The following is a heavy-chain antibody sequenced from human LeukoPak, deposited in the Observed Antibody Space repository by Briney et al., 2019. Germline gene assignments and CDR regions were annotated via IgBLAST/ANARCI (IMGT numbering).Heavy chain of an antibody. CDR3: ATAAAAGGYYFDY. V-gene: IGHV1-8*01. D-gene: IGHD6-13*01. CDR1: GYTFTSYD. J-gene: IGHJ4*02. Sequence: ASVKVSCKVSGYTFTSYDINWVRQATGQGLEWMGWMNPNSGNTGYAQKFQGRVTMTRNTSISTAYMELSSLRSEDTAVYYCATAAAAGGYYFDYWGQRTLVTVSS. CDR2: MNPNSGNT.